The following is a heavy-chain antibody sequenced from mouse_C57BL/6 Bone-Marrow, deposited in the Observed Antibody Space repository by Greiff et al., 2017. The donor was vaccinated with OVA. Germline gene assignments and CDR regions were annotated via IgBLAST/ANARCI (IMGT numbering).Heavy chain of an antibody. D-gene: IGHD4-1*01. CDR3: ARGGKLGRWYAMDY. V-gene: IGHV1-63*01. J-gene: IGHJ4*01. CDR2: IYPGGGYT. Sequence: QVQLKESGAELVRPGTSVKMSCKASGYTFTNYWIGWAKQRPGHGLEWIGDIYPGGGYTNYNEKFKGKATLTADKSSSTAYMQFSSLTSEDSAIYYCARGGKLGRWYAMDYWGQGTSVTVSS. CDR1: GYTFTNYW.